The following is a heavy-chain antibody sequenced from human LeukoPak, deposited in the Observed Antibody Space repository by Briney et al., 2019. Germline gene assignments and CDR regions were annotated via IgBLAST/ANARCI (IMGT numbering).Heavy chain of an antibody. CDR1: GFTFSSYS. CDR2: ISDDGTSI. D-gene: IGHD3-3*01. V-gene: IGHV3-74*01. J-gene: IGHJ4*02. CDR3: ARGYYDSWFYFDY. Sequence: GGSLRLSCAASGFTFSSYSMNWVRQAPGKGLVWVSRISDDGTSISYADSVKGRFTISRDNAKNTLYLQMNSLRAEDTAVYYCARGYYDSWFYFDYWGQGNLVTVSS.